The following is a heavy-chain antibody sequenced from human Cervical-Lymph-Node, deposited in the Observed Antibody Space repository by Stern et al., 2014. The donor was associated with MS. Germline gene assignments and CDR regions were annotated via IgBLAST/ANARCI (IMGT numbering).Heavy chain of an antibody. J-gene: IGHJ6*02. CDR1: GGTVSRDTTA. Sequence: VQLVQSGLGLVKPSQTLSLTCAISGGTVSRDTTAWNWIRQSPSRGLEWLGRTHYNADSRWLNYYAGSVKNPININSDTSKNQFSLQLNSVTPEDTAVYYCARGRRSYYGMDVWGQGTTVAVS. V-gene: IGHV6-1*01. CDR2: THYNADSRWLN. CDR3: ARGRRSYYGMDV.